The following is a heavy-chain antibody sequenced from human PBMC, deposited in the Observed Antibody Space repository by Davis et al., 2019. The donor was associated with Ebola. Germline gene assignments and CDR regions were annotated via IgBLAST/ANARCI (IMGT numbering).Heavy chain of an antibody. Sequence: GESLKISCAASGFTVSSNYMSWVRQAPGKGLEWVSVIYSGGSTYYADSVKGRFTISRDNSKNTLYLQMNSLRAEDTAVYYCASDFRDGYIHFDYWGQGTLVTVSS. V-gene: IGHV3-66*01. D-gene: IGHD5-24*01. CDR2: IYSGGST. J-gene: IGHJ4*02. CDR3: ASDFRDGYIHFDY. CDR1: GFTVSSNY.